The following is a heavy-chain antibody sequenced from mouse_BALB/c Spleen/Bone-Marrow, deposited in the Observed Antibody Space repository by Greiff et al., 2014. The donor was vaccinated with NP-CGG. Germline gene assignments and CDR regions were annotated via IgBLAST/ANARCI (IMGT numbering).Heavy chain of an antibody. Sequence: VQLQQSGPDLVKPPQSLSLTCTVTGCSITSGYSWHWIRQFPGNKLEWMGYIHHSGSTNYNPSLKSRISITRDTSKNQFFLQLNSVTTEDTATYYCTRRGLYYGYAMDYWGQGTSVTVSS. CDR1: GCSITSGYS. CDR2: IHHSGST. D-gene: IGHD1-1*02. CDR3: TRRGLYYGYAMDY. V-gene: IGHV3-1*02. J-gene: IGHJ4*01.